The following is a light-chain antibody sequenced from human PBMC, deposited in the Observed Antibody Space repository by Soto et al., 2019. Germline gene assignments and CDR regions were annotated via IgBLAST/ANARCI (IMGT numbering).Light chain of an antibody. V-gene: IGKV3D-20*01. Sequence: IVLTQSPVTLSLSPGEVATLSCGASQTITFNFLAWYQQKPGLAPRLLVYDASIRAAGIPDRFSGSVSGTDFTLTISRLEPEDFAMYYCQHYGDSNPTFGGGTRVEI. CDR1: QTITFNF. J-gene: IGKJ4*01. CDR2: DAS. CDR3: QHYGDSNPT.